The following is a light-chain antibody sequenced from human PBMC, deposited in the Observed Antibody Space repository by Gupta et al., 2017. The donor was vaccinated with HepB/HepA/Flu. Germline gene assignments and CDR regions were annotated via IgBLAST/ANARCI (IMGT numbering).Light chain of an antibody. CDR2: GTS. J-gene: IGKJ3*01. Sequence: EVVFTQSPGTLSLSQGEKATLSCRASQSVCTRYLAWYQQKPSQAPRLLIHGTSTRAAGIPDRFSGSGSGTDFTLTISRLEPEDLAVYFCQHYGSSPLFIFGPGTKVDIK. CDR1: QSVCTRY. CDR3: QHYGSSPLFI. V-gene: IGKV3-20*01.